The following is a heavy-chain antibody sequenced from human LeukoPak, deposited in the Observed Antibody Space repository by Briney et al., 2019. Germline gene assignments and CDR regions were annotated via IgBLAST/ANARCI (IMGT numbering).Heavy chain of an antibody. J-gene: IGHJ4*02. D-gene: IGHD1-26*01. Sequence: SETLSLTCTVSGGSVSSRSYYWSWIRQPPGKGLEWIGYIYYNGTTTYNPSLKSRVTISVDTSKNQFSLKLSSVTAADTAVYYCARDYSGSDYRYFDCWGQGTLVTVSS. CDR3: ARDYSGSDYRYFDC. V-gene: IGHV4-61*01. CDR2: IYYNGTT. CDR1: GGSVSSRSYY.